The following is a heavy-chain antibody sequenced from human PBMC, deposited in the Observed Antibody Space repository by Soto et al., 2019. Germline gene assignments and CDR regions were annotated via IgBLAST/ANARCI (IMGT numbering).Heavy chain of an antibody. CDR1: GGSFTGYY. V-gene: IGHV4-34*01. D-gene: IGHD1-26*01. Sequence: SETRSLTCAVCGGSFTGYYCRCIRQRQRKGLEWIGEINHSGSTNYNPCLKSRVTISVDTSKNQFSLKLRSVTAADTAVYYCACSSGRYPDAFDIWGQGTMVTVSS. CDR3: ACSSGRYPDAFDI. J-gene: IGHJ3*02. CDR2: INHSGST.